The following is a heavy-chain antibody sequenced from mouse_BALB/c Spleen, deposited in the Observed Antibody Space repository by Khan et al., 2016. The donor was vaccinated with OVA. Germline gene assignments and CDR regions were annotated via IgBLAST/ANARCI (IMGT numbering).Heavy chain of an antibody. Sequence: QVQLQQSGAELVKAGASLKMSCKASGYTFTSYWMHWVKQRLGQGLEWFAETNPTNGRTYYNEKFKSKATLTVDKSSSTAYMLLSGPTFEDSAVYYCARIKKIVATYFDYWGQGTTLTVSS. CDR1: GYTFTSYW. V-gene: IGHV1S81*02. D-gene: IGHD1-1*01. CDR2: TNPTNGRT. J-gene: IGHJ2*01. CDR3: ARIKKIVATYFDY.